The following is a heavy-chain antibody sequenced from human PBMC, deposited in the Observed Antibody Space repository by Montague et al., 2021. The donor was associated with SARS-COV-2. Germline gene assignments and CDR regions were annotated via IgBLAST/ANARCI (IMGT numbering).Heavy chain of an antibody. CDR3: AREWGRGGDRYWYFDL. CDR1: GGSITSGAYY. J-gene: IGHJ2*01. V-gene: IGHV4-31*03. D-gene: IGHD2-21*02. Sequence: TLSLTCNVSGGSITSGAYYWSWIRQHPGKGLEWIGYIYYSGRTFLNPSLKCRVTLSVDTSNNQFSLKVTSVTAADTAVYYCAREWGRGGDRYWYFDLWGRGTLVTVSS. CDR2: IYYSGRT.